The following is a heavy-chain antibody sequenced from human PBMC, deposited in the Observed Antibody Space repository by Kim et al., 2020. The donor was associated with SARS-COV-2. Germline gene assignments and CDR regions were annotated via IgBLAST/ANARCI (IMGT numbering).Heavy chain of an antibody. D-gene: IGHD2-21*02. V-gene: IGHV3-23*01. CDR1: GFTFSSYA. J-gene: IGHJ6*02. Sequence: GGSLRLSCAASGFTFSSYAMSWVRQAPGKGLEWVSAISGSGGSTYYADSVKGRFTISRDNSKNTLYLQMNGLRAEDTAVYYCARVKGYCGGDCYPLYYYGMDVWGQGTTVTVSS. CDR3: ARVKGYCGGDCYPLYYYGMDV. CDR2: ISGSGGST.